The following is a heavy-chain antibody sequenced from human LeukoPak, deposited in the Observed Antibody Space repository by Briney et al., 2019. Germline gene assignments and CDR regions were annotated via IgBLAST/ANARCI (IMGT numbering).Heavy chain of an antibody. CDR3: SEGYFEPFDH. CDR2: LSYTGKT. V-gene: IGHV4-59*02. J-gene: IGHJ4*02. CDR1: GVSVSTSH. Sequence: PSETLSLTCNVSGVSVSTSHWNWIRQRPGKGLEWIGCLSYTGKTDYNPSLKSLVNISLGSSTHHFSLKLTSVTAADPAVYYCSEGYFEPFDHWGQGILVTVSS. D-gene: IGHD2/OR15-2a*01.